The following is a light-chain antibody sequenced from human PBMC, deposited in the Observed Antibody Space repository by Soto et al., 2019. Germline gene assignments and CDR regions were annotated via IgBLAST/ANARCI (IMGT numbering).Light chain of an antibody. CDR3: GTWDTSLNGFV. Sequence: QSVLTQPPSASGTPGQKVTISCSGSTSNIGNNYVPWYQQLPGTAPKVLIYDSTKRPSGIPDRFSGSKSGTSATLGITGLQTGDEADYYCGTWDTSLNGFVFGTGTKVTVL. CDR2: DST. CDR1: TSNIGNNY. V-gene: IGLV1-51*01. J-gene: IGLJ1*01.